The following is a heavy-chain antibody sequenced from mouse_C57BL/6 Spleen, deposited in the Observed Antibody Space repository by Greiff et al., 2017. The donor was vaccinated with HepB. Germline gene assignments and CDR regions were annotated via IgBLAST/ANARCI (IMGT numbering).Heavy chain of an antibody. D-gene: IGHD1-1*01. CDR2: IYPGDGDT. CDR1: GYAFSSSW. CDR3: ARRTYYCGLDY. Sequence: VQLQQSGPELVKPGASVKISCKASGYAFSSSWMNWVKQRPGKGLEWIGRIYPGDGDTNYNGKFKGKATLTADKSSSTAYMQLSSLTSEDSAVYVCARRTYYCGLDYWGQGTTLTVSS. V-gene: IGHV1-82*01. J-gene: IGHJ2*01.